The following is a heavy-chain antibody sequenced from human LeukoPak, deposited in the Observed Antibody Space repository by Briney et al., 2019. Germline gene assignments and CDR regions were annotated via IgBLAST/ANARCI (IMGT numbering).Heavy chain of an antibody. CDR1: GFTFSSYA. CDR3: AKHPNYYYDSSGFTDY. V-gene: IGHV3-23*01. J-gene: IGHJ4*02. Sequence: PGGSLRLSCAASGFTFSSYAMTWVRQAPGKGLEWVSAISGSGGDTYNAGSVKGRFSISRDNSKSTLYLQMNSLRAEDTAVYYCAKHPNYYYDSSGFTDYWGQGILVTVSS. CDR2: ISGSGGDT. D-gene: IGHD3-22*01.